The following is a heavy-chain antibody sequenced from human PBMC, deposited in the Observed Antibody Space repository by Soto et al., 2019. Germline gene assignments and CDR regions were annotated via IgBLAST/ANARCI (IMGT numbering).Heavy chain of an antibody. J-gene: IGHJ6*03. CDR2: IYYSGST. D-gene: IGHD3-3*01. Sequence: SETLSLTCTVSGGSISSSSYYWGWIRQPPGKGLEWIGSIYYSGSTYYNPSLKSRVTISVDTSKNQFSLKLSSVTAADTAVYYCARQVLRFLEWSQPGNYYYMDVWGKGTTVTVSS. V-gene: IGHV4-39*01. CDR1: GGSISSSSYY. CDR3: ARQVLRFLEWSQPGNYYYMDV.